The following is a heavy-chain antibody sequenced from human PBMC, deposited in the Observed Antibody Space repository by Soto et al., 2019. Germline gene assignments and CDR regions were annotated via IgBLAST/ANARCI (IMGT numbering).Heavy chain of an antibody. J-gene: IGHJ1*01. CDR2: IYWDDDK. V-gene: IGHV2-5*02. D-gene: IGHD4-17*01. Sequence: QITLKESGPTLVTPTQTLTLTCTFSGFSLSTSGVGVGWIRQPPGKALEWLALIYWDDDKRYSPSLKSRLTITKDTSKNQVVLTMTNTDAVDTATYYCAHSPPPTVTTSAEYFQHWGQGTLVTVSS. CDR1: GFSLSTSGVG. CDR3: AHSPPPTVTTSAEYFQH.